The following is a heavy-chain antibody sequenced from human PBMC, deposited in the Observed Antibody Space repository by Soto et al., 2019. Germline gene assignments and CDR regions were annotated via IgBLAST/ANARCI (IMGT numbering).Heavy chain of an antibody. D-gene: IGHD4-17*01. Sequence: PGGSLRLSCAASGFTFSSYGMHWVRQAPGKGLEWVAVIWYDGSNKYYADSVKGRFTISRDNSKNTLYLQMNSLRAEDTAVYYRARGYLDYGDNELDYWGQGTLVTVSS. CDR2: IWYDGSNK. CDR1: GFTFSSYG. CDR3: ARGYLDYGDNELDY. V-gene: IGHV3-33*01. J-gene: IGHJ4*02.